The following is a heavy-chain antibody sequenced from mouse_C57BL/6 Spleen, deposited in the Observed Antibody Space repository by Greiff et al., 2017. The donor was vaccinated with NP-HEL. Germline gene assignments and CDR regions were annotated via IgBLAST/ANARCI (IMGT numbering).Heavy chain of an antibody. Sequence: QVQLKESGPELVKPGASVKISCKASGYAFSSSWMNWVKQRPGKGLEWIGRIYPGDGDTNYNGKFKGKATLTADKSSSTAYMQLSSLTSEDSAVYVCAREGPYYGSSYAMDYWGQGTSVTVAS. D-gene: IGHD1-1*01. V-gene: IGHV1-82*01. CDR2: IYPGDGDT. CDR3: AREGPYYGSSYAMDY. CDR1: GYAFSSSW. J-gene: IGHJ4*01.